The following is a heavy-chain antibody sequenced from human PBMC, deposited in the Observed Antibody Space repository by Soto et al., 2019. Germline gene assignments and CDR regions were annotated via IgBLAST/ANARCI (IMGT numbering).Heavy chain of an antibody. CDR3: ARELLWFGRFYYYYMDV. J-gene: IGHJ6*03. CDR1: GYTLTSYG. Sequence: GASVKVSCKASGYTLTSYGISWVRQAPGQGLEWMGWISAYNGNTNYAQKLQGRVTMTTDTSTSTAYMELRSLRSDDTAVYYCARELLWFGRFYYYYMDVWGKGTTVTVSS. V-gene: IGHV1-18*01. CDR2: ISAYNGNT. D-gene: IGHD3-10*01.